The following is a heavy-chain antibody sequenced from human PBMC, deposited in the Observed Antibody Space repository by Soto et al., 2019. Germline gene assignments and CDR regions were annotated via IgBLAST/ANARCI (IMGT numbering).Heavy chain of an antibody. D-gene: IGHD3-3*01. CDR3: AGGRVALISY. V-gene: IGHV4-39*01. Sequence: QLQLQESGPGLVKPSETLSLTCTVSGGSISSSSYYWGWIRQPPGKGLEWIGSIYYSGSTYYNPSLTSRVPRSGDTSKKQFSLKLSSVTAADTAGYYCAGGRVALISYWGQGTLVTVSS. CDR1: GGSISSSSYY. J-gene: IGHJ4*02. CDR2: IYYSGST.